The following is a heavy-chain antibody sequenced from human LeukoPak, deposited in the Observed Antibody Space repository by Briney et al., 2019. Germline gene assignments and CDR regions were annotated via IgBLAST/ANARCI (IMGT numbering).Heavy chain of an antibody. Sequence: ASVKVSCKASGDIFTSHTINWVRQAPGQGLEWMGRIVPVLDKSDYAQKFQGRLTIIADKSTTTAYMELSGMRSEDTAVYYCARGRGIAVAGSFDSWGQGTLVTLSS. CDR2: IVPVLDKS. CDR3: ARGRGIAVAGSFDS. CDR1: GDIFTSHT. D-gene: IGHD6-19*01. V-gene: IGHV1-69*08. J-gene: IGHJ4*02.